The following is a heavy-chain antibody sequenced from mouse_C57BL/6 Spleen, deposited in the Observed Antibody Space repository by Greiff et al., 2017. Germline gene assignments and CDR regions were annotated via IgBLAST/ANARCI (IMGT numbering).Heavy chain of an antibody. CDR3: TRDHNWVYAMDY. CDR2: ISSGGDYI. D-gene: IGHD4-1*02. V-gene: IGHV5-9-1*02. CDR1: GFTFSSYA. J-gene: IGHJ4*01. Sequence: EVKLVESGEGLVKPGGSLKLSCAASGFTFSSYAMSWVRQTPEKRLEWVAYISSGGDYIYYADTVKGRFTISRDNARNTLYLQMSSLKSEDTAMYYCTRDHNWVYAMDYWGQGTSVTVSS.